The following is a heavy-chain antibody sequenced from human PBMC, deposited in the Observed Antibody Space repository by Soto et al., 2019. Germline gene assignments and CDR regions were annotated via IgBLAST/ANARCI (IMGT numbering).Heavy chain of an antibody. D-gene: IGHD1-26*01. V-gene: IGHV4-59*08. J-gene: IGHJ6*02. CDR2: IYYSGSA. CDR3: ARGWWEREGYVMDV. CDR1: GGSISSYY. Sequence: QVQLQESGPGLVQPSKTLSLTCTVSGGSISSYYWSWIRQPPGKGLQYIGYIYYSGSATYNPSLTSRVTISDDTSTMQFSLTLTSVTAADTAVQYCARGWWEREGYVMDVWAQGPTVTVSS.